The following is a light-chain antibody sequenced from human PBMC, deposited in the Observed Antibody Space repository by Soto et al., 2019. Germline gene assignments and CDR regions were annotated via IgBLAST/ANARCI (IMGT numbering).Light chain of an antibody. V-gene: IGLV2-23*01. Sequence: QSALTQPASVSGSPGQSITISCTGIRSDVGTYNLVSWYQQHPGRAPKLIIHEGTKRPSGVSNRFSGSKSANTASLTISGLQSEDDAHYYCCSYAGISTLVFGGGAKLTVL. CDR3: CSYAGISTLV. CDR1: RSDVGTYNL. J-gene: IGLJ3*02. CDR2: EGT.